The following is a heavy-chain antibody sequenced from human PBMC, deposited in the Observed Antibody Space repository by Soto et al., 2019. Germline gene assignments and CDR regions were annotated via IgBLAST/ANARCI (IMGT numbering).Heavy chain of an antibody. CDR3: ASGVFGSGTDNDY. CDR1: GFTFSGSW. D-gene: IGHD3-10*01. Sequence: EVQLVESGGGLVQPGGSLRLSCAASGFTFSGSWMHWVRQAPGKGLVWVSRINGDGSGTSYADFVKGRFTISRDDAKNTLFLQMTGLRAEDTDVYYCASGVFGSGTDNDYWGQRTLVADYS. J-gene: IGHJ4*02. V-gene: IGHV3-74*01. CDR2: INGDGSGT.